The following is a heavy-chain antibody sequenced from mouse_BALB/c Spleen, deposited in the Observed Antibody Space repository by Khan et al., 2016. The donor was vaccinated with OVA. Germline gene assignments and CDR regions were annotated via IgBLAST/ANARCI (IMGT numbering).Heavy chain of an antibody. Sequence: EVKLLESGPGLVKPSQSLSLTCTVTGYSITSDYAWNWIRQFSGNKLEWMAYISYSGSTSYHPSLKSRISITRDTSKNQFFLQLTSLTTEDTATYYCARRYYYGHWYFDVWGAGTTVTVSS. CDR2: ISYSGST. V-gene: IGHV3-2*02. J-gene: IGHJ1*01. D-gene: IGHD1-1*01. CDR3: ARRYYYGHWYFDV. CDR1: GYSITSDYA.